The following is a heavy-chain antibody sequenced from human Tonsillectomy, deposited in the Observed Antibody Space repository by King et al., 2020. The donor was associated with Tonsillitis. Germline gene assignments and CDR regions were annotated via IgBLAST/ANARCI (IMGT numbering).Heavy chain of an antibody. V-gene: IGHV3-23*04. D-gene: IGHD3-10*01. CDR2: ISGSGGST. CDR1: GLTFSSYA. CDR3: TTGGMYGSGSPYDAFDI. J-gene: IGHJ3*02. Sequence: VQLVESGGGLVQPGGSLSLSCAASGLTFSSYAMSWVRQAPGKGLEWVSVISGSGGSTYYADSVKGRFPISRDNSKNTLYLQMNSLRAEDTAKYYCTTGGMYGSGSPYDAFDIWGQGTMVTVSS.